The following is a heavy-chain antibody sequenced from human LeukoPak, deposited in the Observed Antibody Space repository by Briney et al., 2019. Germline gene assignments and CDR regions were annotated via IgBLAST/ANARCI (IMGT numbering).Heavy chain of an antibody. D-gene: IGHD3-9*01. CDR2: ISSDGTTT. CDR3: ASPGDNYAILGVDY. CDR1: GFTLSKYW. V-gene: IGHV3-74*01. J-gene: IGHJ4*02. Sequence: PGGSLRLSCAASGFTLSKYWMHWVRQAPGKGLAWVSRISSDGTTTAYADSVKGRFTISRDSAKNMLYLQMNSLRVDDTAMYYCASPGDNYAILGVDYWGQGTLVTVSS.